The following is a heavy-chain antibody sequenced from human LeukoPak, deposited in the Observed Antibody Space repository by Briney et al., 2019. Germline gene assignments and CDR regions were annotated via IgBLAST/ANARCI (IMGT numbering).Heavy chain of an antibody. CDR3: AKVLDTAILYYFDY. CDR1: GFTFSSYG. Sequence: PGGSLRLSCAASGFTFSSYGMHWVRQAPGKGLEWVAVISYDGSNKYYADSVKGRFTISRDNSKNTLYLQMNSLRAEDTAVYYCAKVLDTAILYYFDYWGQGTLVTVSS. D-gene: IGHD5-18*01. CDR2: ISYDGSNK. V-gene: IGHV3-30*18. J-gene: IGHJ4*02.